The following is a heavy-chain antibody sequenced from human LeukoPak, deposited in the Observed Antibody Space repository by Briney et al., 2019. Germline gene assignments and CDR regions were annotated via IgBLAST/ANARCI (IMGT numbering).Heavy chain of an antibody. V-gene: IGHV3-21*01. CDR2: ISSSSSYI. CDR3: ARARGWYLAFDI. Sequence: KPGGSLRLSCAASGFTFSSYSMNWVRQAPGKGLEWVSSISSSSSYIYYADSVKGRFTISRDNAKNSLYLQMNSLRAEDTAVYYCARARGWYLAFDIWGQGTTVTVSS. D-gene: IGHD6-19*01. J-gene: IGHJ3*02. CDR1: GFTFSSYS.